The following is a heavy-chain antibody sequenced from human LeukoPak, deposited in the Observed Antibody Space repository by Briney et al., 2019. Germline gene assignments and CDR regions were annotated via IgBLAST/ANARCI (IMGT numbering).Heavy chain of an antibody. D-gene: IGHD5-12*01. CDR3: AMSMTGYPIDY. CDR1: VYTVTSYG. J-gene: IGHJ4*02. V-gene: IGHV1-18*01. CDR2: IIDYNGNT. Sequence: SVNLSFKASVYTVTSYGISWGRKAPGPGLEWRGWIIDYNGNTNYAQKLQGRVTMTTDKSTSTAYIELRSLRSDDTAVYYCAMSMTGYPIDYWGQGTLVTVSS.